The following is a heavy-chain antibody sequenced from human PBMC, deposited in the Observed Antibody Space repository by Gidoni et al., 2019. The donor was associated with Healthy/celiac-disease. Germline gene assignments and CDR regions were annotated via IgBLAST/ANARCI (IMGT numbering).Heavy chain of an antibody. J-gene: IGHJ4*02. CDR3: AKVRVGYCSGGSCLFDY. D-gene: IGHD2-15*01. V-gene: IGHV3-23*01. Sequence: EVQLLESGGGLVQPGGSLRLSCAASGFTFSSYAMSWVRQAPGKGLEWVSAISGSGGSTYYADSVKGRFTISRDNSKNTLYLQMNSLRAEDTAVYYCAKVRVGYCSGGSCLFDYWGQGTLVTVSS. CDR1: GFTFSSYA. CDR2: ISGSGGST.